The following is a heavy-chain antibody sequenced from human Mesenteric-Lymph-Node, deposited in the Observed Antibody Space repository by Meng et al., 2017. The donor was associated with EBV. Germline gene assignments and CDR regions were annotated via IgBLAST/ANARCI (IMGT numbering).Heavy chain of an antibody. Sequence: QALLHELGPRLVKPPHPLSLPCAASGGSLSTCCYYWTWIRQPPGKGLVWIAYIYYTGTTYYNPSLKSRVTISVDTSKNQFSLKLNSVTAADTAVYYCARGIADSWFDPWGQGALVTVSS. CDR1: GGSLSTCCYY. CDR2: IYYTGTT. CDR3: ARGIADSWFDP. V-gene: IGHV4-30-4*01. D-gene: IGHD2-15*01. J-gene: IGHJ5*02.